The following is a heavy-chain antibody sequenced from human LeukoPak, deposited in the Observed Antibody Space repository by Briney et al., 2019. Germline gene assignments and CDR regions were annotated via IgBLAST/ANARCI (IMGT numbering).Heavy chain of an antibody. CDR3: ARQSLALGD. CDR2: IYYSGST. CDR1: GGSISSGGYS. D-gene: IGHD3-16*01. J-gene: IGHJ4*02. Sequence: PSETLSLTCAVSGGSISSGGYSWSWIRQPPGKGLEWIGYIYYSGSTYYNPSLKSRVTISVDMSKNQFSLKLSSVTAADTAVYYCARQSLALGDWGQGTLVTVSS. V-gene: IGHV4-30-4*07.